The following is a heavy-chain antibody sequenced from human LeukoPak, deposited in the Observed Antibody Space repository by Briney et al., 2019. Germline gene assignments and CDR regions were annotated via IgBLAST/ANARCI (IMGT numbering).Heavy chain of an antibody. J-gene: IGHJ4*02. V-gene: IGHV4-28*03. Sequence: PSDTLSLTCAVSGYSISRSNWWGWIRQPAGKGLEWIGRIYTSGSTNYNPSLKSRVTMSVDTSKNQFSLKLSSVTAADTAVYYCAREATIWVHFDYWGQGTLVTVSS. CDR1: GYSISRSNW. D-gene: IGHD5-12*01. CDR2: IYTSGST. CDR3: AREATIWVHFDY.